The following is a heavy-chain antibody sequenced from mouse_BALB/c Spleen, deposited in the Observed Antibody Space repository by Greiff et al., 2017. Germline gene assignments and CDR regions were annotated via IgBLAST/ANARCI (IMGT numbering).Heavy chain of an antibody. V-gene: IGHV1-54*01. J-gene: IGHJ4*01. CDR2: INPGSGGT. D-gene: IGHD1-1*01. Sequence: QVQLKESGAELVRPGTSVKVSCKASGYAFTNYLIEWVKQRPGQGLEWIGVINPGSGGTNYNEKFKGKATLTADKSSSTAYMQLSSLTSDDSAVYFCARFYGSSYLYAMDYWGQGTSVTVSS. CDR1: GYAFTNYL. CDR3: ARFYGSSYLYAMDY.